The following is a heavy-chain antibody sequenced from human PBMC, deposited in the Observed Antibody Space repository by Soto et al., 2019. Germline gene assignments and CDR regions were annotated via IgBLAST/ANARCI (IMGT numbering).Heavy chain of an antibody. CDR2: IYSGGST. CDR1: GFTVSSNY. D-gene: IGHD5-12*01. CDR3: ARSDSGYDYPDY. V-gene: IGHV3-66*01. J-gene: IGHJ4*02. Sequence: GGSLRLSCTASGFTVSSNYMSWVRQAPGKGLEWVSVIYSGGSTYYADSVKGRFTISRDNPKNTLHLQMNSLRAEDTAVYYCARSDSGYDYPDYWGQGTLVTVSS.